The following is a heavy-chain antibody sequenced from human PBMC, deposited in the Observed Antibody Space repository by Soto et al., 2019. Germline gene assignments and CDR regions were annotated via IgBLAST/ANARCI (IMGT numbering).Heavy chain of an antibody. CDR3: AKDRSLVRGPMPY. CDR1: GFPFSSYG. CDR2: ISYDGSNK. Sequence: PGGSLSLSCAASGFPFSSYGMHWVRQAPGKGLEWVAVISYDGSNKYYADSVKGRFTISRDNSKNTLYLQMNSLRAEDTAVYYCAKDRSLVRGPMPYWGQGTLVPVSS. V-gene: IGHV3-30*18. J-gene: IGHJ4*02. D-gene: IGHD3-10*01.